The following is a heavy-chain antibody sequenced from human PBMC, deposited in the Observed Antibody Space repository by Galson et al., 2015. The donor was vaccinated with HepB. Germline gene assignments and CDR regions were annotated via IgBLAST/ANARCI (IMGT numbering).Heavy chain of an antibody. J-gene: IGHJ4*02. CDR1: GFTFSSYS. Sequence: SLRLSCAASGFTFSSYSMNWVRQAPGKGLEWVSYISSSSSTINYADSVKGRFTISRDNAKSSLYLQMNSLRAEGTAVYYCARAYYDRLYFFDYWGQGTLVTVSS. D-gene: IGHD3-16*01. V-gene: IGHV3-48*04. CDR2: ISSSSSTI. CDR3: ARAYYDRLYFFDY.